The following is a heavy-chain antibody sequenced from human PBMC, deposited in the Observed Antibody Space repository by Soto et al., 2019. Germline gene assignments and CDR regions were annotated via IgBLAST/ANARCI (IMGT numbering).Heavy chain of an antibody. V-gene: IGHV1-2*02. CDR2: INPNSGGT. Sequence: ASVKVSCKASGYTFTGYYMHWVRQAPGQGLEWMGWINPNSGGTNYAQKFRGRVTMTRDTSISTAYMELSRLRSDDTAVYYCARVNWNYVNWFDPWGQGTPVTVSS. D-gene: IGHD1-7*01. CDR1: GYTFTGYY. J-gene: IGHJ5*02. CDR3: ARVNWNYVNWFDP.